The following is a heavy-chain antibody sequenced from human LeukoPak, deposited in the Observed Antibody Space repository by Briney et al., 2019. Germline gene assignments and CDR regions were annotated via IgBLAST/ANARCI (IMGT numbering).Heavy chain of an antibody. CDR1: GGSISSYY. CDR2: IYYSGST. D-gene: IGHD2-2*01. Sequence: SETLSLTCTVSGGSISSYYWSWIRQPPGKGLEWIGYIYYSGSTNYNPSLKSRVTISVDTSKNQFSLKLSSVTAADTAVYYCATRGTPNYFDYWGQGTLVTVSS. V-gene: IGHV4-59*01. CDR3: ATRGTPNYFDY. J-gene: IGHJ4*02.